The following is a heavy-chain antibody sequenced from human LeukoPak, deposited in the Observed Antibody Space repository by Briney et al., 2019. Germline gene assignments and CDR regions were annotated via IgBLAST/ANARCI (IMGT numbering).Heavy chain of an antibody. CDR1: GFTFSTYW. D-gene: IGHD4-17*01. Sequence: GGSLRLSCAASGFTFSTYWMHWVRQAPGKGLVWVSRINSDGSSTRYADSVKGRFTISRDNAKNTLYLQMNSLRAEDTAVYYCARDLRTTGAFDIWGQGTMVTVSS. CDR3: ARDLRTTGAFDI. V-gene: IGHV3-74*01. J-gene: IGHJ3*02. CDR2: INSDGSST.